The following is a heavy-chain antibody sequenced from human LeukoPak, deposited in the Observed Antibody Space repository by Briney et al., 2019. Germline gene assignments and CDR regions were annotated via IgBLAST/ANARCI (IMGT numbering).Heavy chain of an antibody. D-gene: IGHD1-26*01. J-gene: IGHJ3*02. Sequence: SSETLSLTCTVSGGSISSYYWSWIRQPPGKGLEWIGYIYYSGSTNYNPSLKSRVTISVDTSKNQFFLKLSSVTAADTAVYYCAGLGATGAFDIWGQGTMVTVSS. CDR2: IYYSGST. CDR1: GGSISSYY. V-gene: IGHV4-59*01. CDR3: AGLGATGAFDI.